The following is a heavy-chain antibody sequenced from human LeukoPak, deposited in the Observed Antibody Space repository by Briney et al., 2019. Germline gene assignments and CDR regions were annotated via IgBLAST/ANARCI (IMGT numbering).Heavy chain of an antibody. CDR2: IDDAGPT. CDR3: ARGSSYMDV. V-gene: IGHV4-39*07. CDR1: GGSISARNYN. Sequence: PSETLSLTCSVSGGSISARNYNWGWIRQPPGQGLEWIGNIDDAGPTHYFPSLRSRVTISRDTPNNQFSLKLSSVTAADTAVYYCARGSSYMDVWGKGTAVTVSS. J-gene: IGHJ6*03. D-gene: IGHD3-10*01.